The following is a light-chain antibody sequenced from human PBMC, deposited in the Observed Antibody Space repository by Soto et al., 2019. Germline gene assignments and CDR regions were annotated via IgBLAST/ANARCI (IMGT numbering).Light chain of an antibody. CDR3: QQYKSFSLT. CDR2: KAS. CDR1: QSISSW. J-gene: IGKJ4*01. V-gene: IGKV1-5*03. Sequence: DIQMTQSTSTLSASLGDRVTITCRASQSISSWLAWYQQKPGKAPKLLIYKASSLESGVPSRFIGSGSGTEFTLTISRLQPDDFGMYYCQQYKSFSLTFGGGTNVQIK.